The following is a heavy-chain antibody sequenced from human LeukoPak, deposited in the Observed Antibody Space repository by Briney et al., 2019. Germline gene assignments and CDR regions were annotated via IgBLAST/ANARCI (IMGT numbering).Heavy chain of an antibody. CDR2: INHSGST. Sequence: SETLSLTCAAYGGSFSGYYWSWIRQPPGKGLEWIGEINHSGSTNYNPSLKSRVTISVDTSKNQFSLKLSSVTAADTAVYYCARLGTVVDLWGRGTLVTVSS. J-gene: IGHJ2*01. CDR3: ARLGTVVDL. D-gene: IGHD4-23*01. V-gene: IGHV4-34*01. CDR1: GGSFSGYY.